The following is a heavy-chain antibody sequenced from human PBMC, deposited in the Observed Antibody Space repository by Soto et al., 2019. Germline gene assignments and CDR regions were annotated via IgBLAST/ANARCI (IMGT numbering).Heavy chain of an antibody. V-gene: IGHV4-61*01. D-gene: IGHD2-2*01. Sequence: SETLSLTCTVSSDSVSSSSYYWSWVRQPPGKGLEWIGYIHHSGSTNFNPSLKSRVTISVDTSKNQFSLRLSSVTAADTAMYYCARGGGYCSSTSCYTYFFDYWGQGTQVTVSS. CDR1: SDSVSSSSYY. J-gene: IGHJ4*02. CDR3: ARGGGYCSSTSCYTYFFDY. CDR2: IHHSGST.